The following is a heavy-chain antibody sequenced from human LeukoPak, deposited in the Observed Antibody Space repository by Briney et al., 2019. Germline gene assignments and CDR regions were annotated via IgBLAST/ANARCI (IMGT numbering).Heavy chain of an antibody. Sequence: ASVKVSCKASGYTFTNYYIHWVRQAPGQGLEWMGLINPGGDNTNYAQNFQGRVTMTRDTSASTVCMELSSLRSEDTAIYYCARIRDGYNDAYDIWGQGTMVTVSS. CDR1: GYTFTNYY. D-gene: IGHD5-24*01. V-gene: IGHV1-46*01. CDR3: ARIRDGYNDAYDI. CDR2: INPGGDNT. J-gene: IGHJ3*02.